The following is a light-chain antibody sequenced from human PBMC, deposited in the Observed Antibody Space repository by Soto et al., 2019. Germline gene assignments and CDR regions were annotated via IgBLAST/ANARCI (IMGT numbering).Light chain of an antibody. V-gene: IGKV1-9*01. CDR3: QQLNSYLR. J-gene: IGKJ5*01. Sequence: IHLTHSPSSLSASVGDRVTITCRASQGISSYLAWYQQKPGKAPKLLIYAASTLQSGVPSRFSGSGSGTDFTLTISSLQPEDFATYYCQQLNSYLRFGQGTRLEIK. CDR2: AAS. CDR1: QGISSY.